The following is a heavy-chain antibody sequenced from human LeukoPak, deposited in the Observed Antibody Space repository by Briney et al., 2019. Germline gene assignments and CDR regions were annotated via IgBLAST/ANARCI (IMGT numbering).Heavy chain of an antibody. D-gene: IGHD2-15*01. CDR2: INHSGST. V-gene: IGHV4-34*01. CDR1: GGSFSGYY. J-gene: IGHJ5*02. Sequence: ETLXLTCAVYGGSFSGYYWSWIRQPPGKGREGSGEINHSGSTNYNPSLKSRVTISVDTSKNQFSLKLSSVTAADTAVYYCARGRGGSWFDPWGQGTLVTVSS. CDR3: ARGRGGSWFDP.